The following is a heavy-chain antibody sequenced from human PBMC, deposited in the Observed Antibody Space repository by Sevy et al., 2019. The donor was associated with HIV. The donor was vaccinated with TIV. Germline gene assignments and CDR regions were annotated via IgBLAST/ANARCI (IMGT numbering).Heavy chain of an antibody. J-gene: IGHJ3*01. D-gene: IGHD3-22*01. CDR3: ARAHYYYDSSGYMGMDAFDV. V-gene: IGHV3-74*01. CDR2: SNSDEISR. Sequence: GGSLRLSCAASGFSFSSYWMHWVRQAPGKGLEWVSRSNSDEISRSYADSVMGRFTISRDNAKNTLYLQMEILRVEDTAIYYCARAHYYYDSSGYMGMDAFDVWGQGTTVTVSS. CDR1: GFSFSSYW.